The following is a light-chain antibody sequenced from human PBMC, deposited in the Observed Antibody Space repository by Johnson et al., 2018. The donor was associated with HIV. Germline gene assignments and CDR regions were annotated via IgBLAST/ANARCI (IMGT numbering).Light chain of an antibody. V-gene: IGLV1-51*02. CDR3: GTWNSSLSVGG. CDR2: EDN. J-gene: IGLJ1*01. Sequence: QSVLTQPPSVSAAPGQKVTISCSGSSSNIGNNYVSWYQQLPGTAPKLLIYEDNKRPSGIPDRFSGSKSGTSATLGINGLQTGDEANYYCGTWNSSLSVGGFGTGTKVTVL. CDR1: SSNIGNNY.